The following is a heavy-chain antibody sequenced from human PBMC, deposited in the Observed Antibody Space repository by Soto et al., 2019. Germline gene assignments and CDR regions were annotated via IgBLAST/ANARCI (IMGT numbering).Heavy chain of an antibody. CDR2: ISHDGSEK. CDR1: RFTFSGYA. CDR3: ARAAAYFYHYYYAMDV. V-gene: IGHV3-30-3*01. Sequence: PGGSLRLSCAASRFTFSGYAMDWVRQAPGKGLEWVAVISHDGSEKYYGDSVKGRFTISRDNPKNTVYLQMNSLRPEDTAVYYCARAAAYFYHYYYAMDVWGQGTAVTV. J-gene: IGHJ6*02. D-gene: IGHD6-13*01.